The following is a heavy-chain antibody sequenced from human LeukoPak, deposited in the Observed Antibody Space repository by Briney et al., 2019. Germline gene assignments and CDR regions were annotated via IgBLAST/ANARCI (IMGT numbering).Heavy chain of an antibody. J-gene: IGHJ5*02. D-gene: IGHD1-26*01. V-gene: IGHV4-59*12. CDR1: GGSINSLY. CDR2: IYYTGRT. CDR3: SRESGPYCPFGH. Sequence: SGALSLTCSVSGGSINSLYWSWIRQPPGKGLEWIGYIYYTGRTNYNPSLKSRVTIFVDMSKNQFSLRLSSVTAADTAVYYCSRESGPYCPFGHWGQGTLVAV.